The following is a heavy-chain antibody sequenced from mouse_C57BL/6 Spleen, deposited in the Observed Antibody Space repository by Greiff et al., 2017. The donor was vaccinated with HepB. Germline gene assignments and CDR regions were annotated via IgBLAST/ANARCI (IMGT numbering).Heavy chain of an antibody. D-gene: IGHD2-4*01. J-gene: IGHJ3*01. Sequence: VQLQQSGAELVKPGASVKISCKASGYAFSSYWMNWVKQRPGKGLEWIGQIYPGDGDTNYNGKFKGKATLTADKSSSTAYMQLSSLTSEDSAVYFCARSLDYDEGAWFAYWGQGTLVTVSA. CDR3: ARSLDYDEGAWFAY. CDR1: GYAFSSYW. V-gene: IGHV1-80*01. CDR2: IYPGDGDT.